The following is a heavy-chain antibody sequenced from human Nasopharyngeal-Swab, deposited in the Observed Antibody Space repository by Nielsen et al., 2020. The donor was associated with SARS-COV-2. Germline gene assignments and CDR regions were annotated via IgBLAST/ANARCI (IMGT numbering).Heavy chain of an antibody. CDR2: FTHSGST. D-gene: IGHD3-9*01. J-gene: IGHJ3*02. CDR3: ARAPDYDVLTGYYPDAFDI. V-gene: IGHV4-34*01. Sequence: SETLSLTCAAYGGSFSSYCWTWIRQPPGKGLEWIREFTHSGSTNYNPSLKSRVTLSVDTSKNQFSLKLSSVTAADTAVYYCARAPDYDVLTGYYPDAFDIWGQGTMVTVSS. CDR1: GGSFSSYC.